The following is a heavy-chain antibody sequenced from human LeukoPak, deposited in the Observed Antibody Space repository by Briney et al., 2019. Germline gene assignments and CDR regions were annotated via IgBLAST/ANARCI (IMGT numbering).Heavy chain of an antibody. CDR1: GFTFSSYG. CDR2: VSSSSSYI. CDR3: ARDQRATASTGSYFDY. V-gene: IGHV3-21*01. J-gene: IGHJ4*02. Sequence: PGGSLRLSCAASGFTFSSYGMNWVRQAPGKGLEGVSSVSSSSSYIYYADSVKGRFTISRDNAKNSLSLQMNSLRAEDTAVYYCARDQRATASTGSYFDYWGQGTLVTVSS. D-gene: IGHD1-1*01.